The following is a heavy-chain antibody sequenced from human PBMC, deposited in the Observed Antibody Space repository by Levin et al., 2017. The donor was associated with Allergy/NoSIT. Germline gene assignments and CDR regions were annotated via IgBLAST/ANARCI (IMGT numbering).Heavy chain of an antibody. V-gene: IGHV3-48*04. CDR1: GFSFSSYS. J-gene: IGHJ4*02. Sequence: GESLKISCAASGFSFSSYSLNWVRQAPGKGLEWVSFIISSSGAIYYADSVKGRFTVSRDNAKNSVYLQMHSLRVEDTAVYYCARQAHGDYCGQGTLVTVSS. CDR3: ARQAHGDY. CDR2: IISSSGAI.